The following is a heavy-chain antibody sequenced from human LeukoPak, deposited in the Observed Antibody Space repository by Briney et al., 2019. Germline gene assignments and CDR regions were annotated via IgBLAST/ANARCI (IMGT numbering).Heavy chain of an antibody. CDR3: ARGNYDFWSGYSINWFDP. V-gene: IGHV3-23*01. CDR2: ISGSGGST. D-gene: IGHD3-3*01. J-gene: IGHJ5*02. Sequence: GGSLRLSCAASGFTFSSYAMSWVRQAPGKGLEWVSAISGSGGSTYYADSVKGRFTISRDNSKNTLYLQMNSLRAEDTAVYYCARGNYDFWSGYSINWFDPWGQGTLVTVSS. CDR1: GFTFSSYA.